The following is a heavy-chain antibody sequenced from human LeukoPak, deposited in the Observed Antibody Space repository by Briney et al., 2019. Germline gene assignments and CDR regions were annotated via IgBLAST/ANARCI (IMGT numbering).Heavy chain of an antibody. Sequence: PSQILSLTCTVSGGSISSGRYYWSWIRQPAGKGLEWIGRIYTSGSTNYNPSLKSRATISVDPSKNQFSLKQCSVTAADTAVYYCARVRAYGSGSYYYYYYMDVWGKGTTVTVSS. CDR2: IYTSGST. D-gene: IGHD3-10*01. V-gene: IGHV4-61*02. CDR3: ARVRAYGSGSYYYYYYMDV. CDR1: GGSISSGRYY. J-gene: IGHJ6*03.